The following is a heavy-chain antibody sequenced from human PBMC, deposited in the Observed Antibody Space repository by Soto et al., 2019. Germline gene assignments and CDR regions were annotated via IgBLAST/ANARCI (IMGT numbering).Heavy chain of an antibody. J-gene: IGHJ4*02. CDR1: GFNFSDYY. Sequence: QVQLVESGGGLVKPGGSLRLSCVASGFNFSDYYMSWFRQAPGKGLEWVSYISSGGSVIYSADSMKGRFTISRDNAKNSLYLQVNSLRAEDTAVYYCAREPRDDYMISGGVDYWGQGTLVTVSS. D-gene: IGHD4-4*01. CDR2: ISSGGSVI. V-gene: IGHV3-11*01. CDR3: AREPRDDYMISGGVDY.